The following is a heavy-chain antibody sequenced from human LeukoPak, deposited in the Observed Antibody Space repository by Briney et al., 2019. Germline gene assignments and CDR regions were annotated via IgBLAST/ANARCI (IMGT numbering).Heavy chain of an antibody. J-gene: IGHJ4*02. Sequence: PGGSLRLSCAASGFTFSSYWMHWVRQAPGKGLEWVSVIYSGGSTYYADSVKGRFTISRDNSKNTLYLQMNSLRAEDTAVYYCARDYREAAGTQFDYWGQGTLVTVSS. D-gene: IGHD6-13*01. V-gene: IGHV3-66*01. CDR1: GFTFSSYW. CDR3: ARDYREAAGTQFDY. CDR2: IYSGGST.